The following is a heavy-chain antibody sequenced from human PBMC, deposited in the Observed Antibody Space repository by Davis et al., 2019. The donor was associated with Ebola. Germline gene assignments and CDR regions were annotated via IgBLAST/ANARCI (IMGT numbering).Heavy chain of an antibody. CDR3: ARSRWFRGRDAFDI. CDR1: GFTFSSYS. V-gene: IGHV3-30*03. CDR2: ISYDGSNK. J-gene: IGHJ3*02. D-gene: IGHD3-10*01. Sequence: PGGSLRLSCAASGFTFSSYSMNWVRQAPGKGLEWVAVISYDGSNKYYADSVKGRFTISRDNSKNTLYLQMNSLRAEDTAVYYCARSRWFRGRDAFDIWGQGTMVTVSS.